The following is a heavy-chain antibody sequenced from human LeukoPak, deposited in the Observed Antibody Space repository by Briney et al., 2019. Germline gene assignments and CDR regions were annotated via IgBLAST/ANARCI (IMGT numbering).Heavy chain of an antibody. Sequence: GGSLRLSCAASGFTFSSYAMSWVRQAPGKGLEWVSAISGSGGSTYYADSVKGRFTISRDNSKNTLYLQMNSLRAEDTAVYYCAKGQGIVVVPADTNWFDPWGQGTLVTVSS. CDR3: AKGQGIVVVPADTNWFDP. V-gene: IGHV3-23*01. J-gene: IGHJ5*02. CDR2: ISGSGGST. D-gene: IGHD2-2*01. CDR1: GFTFSSYA.